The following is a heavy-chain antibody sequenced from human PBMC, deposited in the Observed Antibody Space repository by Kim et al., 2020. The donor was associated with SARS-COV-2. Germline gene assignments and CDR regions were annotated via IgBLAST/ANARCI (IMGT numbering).Heavy chain of an antibody. CDR3: ARRSGKQLSFFDY. Sequence: IHSLMSRLTISVDTSENQSSLKLSSVTAADTAVYYWARRSGKQLSFFDYWGQGIMVTVSS. J-gene: IGHJ4*02. V-gene: IGHV4-59*08. D-gene: IGHD1-26*01.